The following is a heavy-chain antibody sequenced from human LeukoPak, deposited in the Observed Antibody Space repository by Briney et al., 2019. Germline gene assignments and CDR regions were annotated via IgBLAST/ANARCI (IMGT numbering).Heavy chain of an antibody. CDR1: GFTFSDYY. D-gene: IGHD3-10*01. V-gene: IGHV3-11*01. CDR3: ASFGGDPIHVDN. Sequence: GGSLRLSCAASGFTFSDYYMSWIRQAPGKGLEWVSSISRSGGNIYQADSVKGRFTISRDNAKNSLYLQMSSLRADYTAVYYCASFGGDPIHVDNWGQGTLVIVSS. CDR2: ISRSGGNI. J-gene: IGHJ4*02.